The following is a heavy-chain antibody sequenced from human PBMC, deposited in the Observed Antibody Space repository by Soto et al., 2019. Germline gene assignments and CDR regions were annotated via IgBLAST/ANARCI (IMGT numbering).Heavy chain of an antibody. CDR2: ISGSGGTI. D-gene: IGHD6-19*01. CDR3: ARETGLRSSGWSYYFDF. CDR1: GFTLSSYS. Sequence: EVQLVESGGGMVQPGGSLRVSCAASGFTLSSYSMHWVRQAPGKGLEWVSYISGSGGTIYYADSVKGRFTIYRDNAKNSLSVQMNSLRDEDKAVYFCARETGLRSSGWSYYFDFWGQGTRVTVSS. J-gene: IGHJ4*02. V-gene: IGHV3-48*02.